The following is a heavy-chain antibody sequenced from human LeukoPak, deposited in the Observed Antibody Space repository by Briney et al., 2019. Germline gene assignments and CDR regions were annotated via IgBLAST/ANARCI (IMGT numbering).Heavy chain of an antibody. CDR3: ARERRITMVRGAFYYYGMDV. D-gene: IGHD3-10*01. Sequence: GRSLRLSCAASDFTFSTYWMHWVRQAPGKGLEWVAVIWYDGSNKYYADSVKGRFTISRDNSKNTLYLQMNSLRAEDTAVYYCARERRITMVRGAFYYYGMDVWGQGTTVTVSS. CDR1: DFTFSTYW. V-gene: IGHV3-33*08. CDR2: IWYDGSNK. J-gene: IGHJ6*02.